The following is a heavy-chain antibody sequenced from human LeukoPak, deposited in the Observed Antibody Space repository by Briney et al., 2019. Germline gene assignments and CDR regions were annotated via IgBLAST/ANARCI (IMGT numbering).Heavy chain of an antibody. J-gene: IGHJ5*02. CDR2: ITSRGSYI. V-gene: IGHV3-21*04. CDR1: GFTFSRYS. D-gene: IGHD3-10*01. CDR3: AKGYYGSGSYGWFDP. Sequence: GGSLRLSCAASGFTFSRYSMNWVRQAPGKGLEWVSSITSRGSYIYYADSVKGRFTISRDNAKNSLDLQMNSLRAEDTAVYYCAKGYYGSGSYGWFDPWGQGTLVTVSS.